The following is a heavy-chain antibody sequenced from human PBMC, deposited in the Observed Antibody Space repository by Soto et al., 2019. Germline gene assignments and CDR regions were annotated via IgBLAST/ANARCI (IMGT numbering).Heavy chain of an antibody. V-gene: IGHV1-18*01. D-gene: IGHD3-9*01. J-gene: IGHJ6*03. CDR3: PTDSYFSSLSPYYDILTGYYNWDYSYMDV. Sequence: QVQLVQSGAEVKKPGASVKLSCKASGYTFTSYGISWVRQAPGQGLEWMGWISAYNGNTNYAQKLQGRVKMTQNTYTSTAYIELRSLGSGYTAVYSCPTDSYFSSLSPYYDILTGYYNWDYSYMDVWGKGTTVTVSS. CDR2: ISAYNGNT. CDR1: GYTFTSYG.